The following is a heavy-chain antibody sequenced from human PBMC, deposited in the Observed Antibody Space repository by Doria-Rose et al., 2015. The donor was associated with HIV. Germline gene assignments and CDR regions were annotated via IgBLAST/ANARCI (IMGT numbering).Heavy chain of an antibody. Sequence: QVTLKESGPVLVKPTETLTLTCTVSGVSLSSPGMGVSWIRQPPGKALEWLANIFEDYERSYKSSLKSRLTISRGTSKSQLVLTMTDMDPVDTATYYCARIKSSRWYHKYYFDFWGQGTLVIVSA. CDR2: IFEDYER. CDR3: ARIKSSRWYHKYYFDF. CDR1: GVSLSSPGMG. V-gene: IGHV2-26*01. J-gene: IGHJ4*02. D-gene: IGHD6-13*01.